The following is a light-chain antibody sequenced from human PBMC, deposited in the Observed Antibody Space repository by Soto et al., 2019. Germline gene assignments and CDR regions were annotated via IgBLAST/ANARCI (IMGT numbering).Light chain of an antibody. V-gene: IGLV1-40*01. J-gene: IGLJ3*02. CDR1: SSNIGAGYD. Sequence: QSVLTQPPSVSGAPGQRVTISCTGSSSNIGAGYDVHWYQQLPGTAPKLLIYGNSNRPSGVPDRFSGSKSGTSASLSIPGXXXXXXXXYXCQSYDSSLSALFGGGTK. CDR2: GNS. CDR3: QSYDSSLSAL.